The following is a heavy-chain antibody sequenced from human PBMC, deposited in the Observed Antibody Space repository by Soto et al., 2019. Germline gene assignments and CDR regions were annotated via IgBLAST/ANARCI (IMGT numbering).Heavy chain of an antibody. CDR3: ARGPYSVLWEV. J-gene: IGHJ6*02. Sequence: ASVKVSCKASGYTFTSYAIDWVRQAPGQGLEWMGIINPSGGSTSYAQKFQGRVTMTRDTSTSTVYMELSSLRSEDTAVYYCARGPYSVLWEVWGQGTTVTVSS. CDR1: GYTFTSYA. V-gene: IGHV1-46*01. D-gene: IGHD2-8*02. CDR2: INPSGGST.